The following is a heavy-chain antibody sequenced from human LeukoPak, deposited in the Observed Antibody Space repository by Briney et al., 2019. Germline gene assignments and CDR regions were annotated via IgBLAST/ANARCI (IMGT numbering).Heavy chain of an antibody. J-gene: IGHJ6*02. CDR1: GYTFTGYY. CDR2: INPNSGGT. CDR3: ARDTVSIAAAEYYYYGMDV. D-gene: IGHD6-13*01. Sequence: GASVKVSCKASGYTFTGYYMHWVRQAPGQGLEWMGWINPNSGGTNYAQKLQGRVTMTRDTSISTAYMELSRLRSDDTAVYYCARDTVSIAAAEYYYYGMDVWGQGTTVTVSS. V-gene: IGHV1-2*02.